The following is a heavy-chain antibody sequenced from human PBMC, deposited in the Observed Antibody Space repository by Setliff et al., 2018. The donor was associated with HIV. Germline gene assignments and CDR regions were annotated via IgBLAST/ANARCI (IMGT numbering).Heavy chain of an antibody. J-gene: IGHJ4*02. CDR3: ARDRYSGSSTDY. CDR2: IYSGGST. D-gene: IGHD1-26*01. CDR1: GFTFGDYA. Sequence: GSLRLSCAASGFTFGDYAMAWVRQAPGKGLEWVSVIYSGGSTYYADSVKGRFTISRDNSKNTLYLQMNSLRAEDTAVYYCARDRYSGSSTDYWGQGTLVTVSS. V-gene: IGHV3-NL1*01.